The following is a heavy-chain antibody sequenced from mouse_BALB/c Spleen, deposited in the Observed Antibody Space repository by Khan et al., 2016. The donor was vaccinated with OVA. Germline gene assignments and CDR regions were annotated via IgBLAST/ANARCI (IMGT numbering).Heavy chain of an antibody. CDR1: GDSITSGY. CDR3: ARWNYRYDGYFDY. V-gene: IGHV3-8*02. D-gene: IGHD2-14*01. J-gene: IGHJ2*01. CDR2: ISSSDST. Sequence: EVQLQESGPSLVKPSQTLSLTCSVTGDSITSGYWNWIRRFPGNKLEYMGYISSSDSTFYNPSLKRRISITRDTSKNQYSLQLNSVTTEETDAYYCARWNYRYDGYFDYWGQGTTLTVSS.